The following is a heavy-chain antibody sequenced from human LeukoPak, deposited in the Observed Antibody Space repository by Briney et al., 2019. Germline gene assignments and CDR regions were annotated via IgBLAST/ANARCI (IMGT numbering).Heavy chain of an antibody. J-gene: IGHJ5*02. CDR1: GSTFSSNE. V-gene: IGHV3-48*03. D-gene: IGHD6-13*01. CDR3: ARGPDSSSWSAWFDP. Sequence: LSGGPLRLSFAASGSTFSSNEMNWVRQAPGKGLEWVSYISSSGTTIYNAAPVRGRFTISRDNAKNSLYLQMNSVRAEGTAFYYCARGPDSSSWSAWFDPWGQGTLVTVSS. CDR2: ISSSGTTI.